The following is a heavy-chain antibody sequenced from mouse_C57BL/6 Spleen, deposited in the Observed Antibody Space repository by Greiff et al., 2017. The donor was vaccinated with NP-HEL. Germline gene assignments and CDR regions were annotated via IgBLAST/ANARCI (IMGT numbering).Heavy chain of an antibody. J-gene: IGHJ2*01. CDR1: GYTFTDYE. V-gene: IGHV1-15*01. CDR3: TRSGTRAYYINYESYFDY. Sequence: QVQLKQSGAELVRPGASVTLSCKASGYTFTDYEMHWVKQTPVHGLEWIGAIDPETGGTAYNQKFKGKAILTADKSSSTAYMELRSLTSEYSAVYYCTRSGTRAYYINYESYFDYWGQGTTLTVSS. D-gene: IGHD2-5*01. CDR2: IDPETGGT.